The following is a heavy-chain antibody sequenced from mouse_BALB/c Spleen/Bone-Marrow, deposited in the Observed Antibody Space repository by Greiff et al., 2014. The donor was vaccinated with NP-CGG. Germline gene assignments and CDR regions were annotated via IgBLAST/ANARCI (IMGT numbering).Heavy chain of an antibody. Sequence: EVMLVESGGGLVKPGGSLKLSCAASGFTSSDYYMYWVRQTPEKRLEWVATISDGGSYTYYPDSVKGRFTISRDNAKNNLYLQMSSLKAEDTAMYYCAREGDGAYWGQGTLVTVSA. CDR1: GFTSSDYY. CDR3: AREGDGAY. V-gene: IGHV5-4*02. J-gene: IGHJ3*01. D-gene: IGHD3-3*01. CDR2: ISDGGSYT.